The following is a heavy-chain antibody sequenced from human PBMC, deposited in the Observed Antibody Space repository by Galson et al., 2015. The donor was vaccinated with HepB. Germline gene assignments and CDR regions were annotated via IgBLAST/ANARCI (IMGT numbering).Heavy chain of an antibody. Sequence: SLRLSCAASGFSVSGNYMTWVRQAPGKGLEWVSFIYSGGSTYYADVVKGRFTISRDNSKNTLYLQMNSLRAEDTAVYYCARGVRLWRNWFDPWGQGTLVTVSS. CDR2: IYSGGST. V-gene: IGHV3-66*02. D-gene: IGHD4/OR15-4a*01. CDR3: ARGVRLWRNWFDP. CDR1: GFSVSGNY. J-gene: IGHJ5*02.